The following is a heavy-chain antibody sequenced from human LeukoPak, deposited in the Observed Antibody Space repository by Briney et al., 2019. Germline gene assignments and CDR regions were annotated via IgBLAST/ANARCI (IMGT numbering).Heavy chain of an antibody. CDR3: AKDALLWFGESVYYFDY. CDR2: IYSDNT. V-gene: IGHV3-66*03. CDR1: GFTVSSNS. D-gene: IGHD3-10*01. Sequence: GGSLRLSCTVSGFTVSSNSMSWVRQAPGKGLEWVSFIYSDNTHYSDSVKGRFTISRDNSKNTLYLQMNSLRAEDTAVYYCAKDALLWFGESVYYFDYWGQGTLVTVSS. J-gene: IGHJ4*02.